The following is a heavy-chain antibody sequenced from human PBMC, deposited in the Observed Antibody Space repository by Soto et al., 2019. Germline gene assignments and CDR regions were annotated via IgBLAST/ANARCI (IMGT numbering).Heavy chain of an antibody. CDR2: IGTAGDT. CDR1: GFTFSSYY. V-gene: IGHV3-13*01. CDR3: ARVMAPNYYYGMDV. Sequence: EVQLVESGGGLVQPGGSLRLSCAASGFTFSSYYMHWVRQATGKGLEWVSAIGTAGDTYYPGAVKGRFTISRENDKNSLYLQMNSLRVGDTAVDYCARVMAPNYYYGMDVWGQGTTVTVSS. D-gene: IGHD2-8*01. J-gene: IGHJ6*02.